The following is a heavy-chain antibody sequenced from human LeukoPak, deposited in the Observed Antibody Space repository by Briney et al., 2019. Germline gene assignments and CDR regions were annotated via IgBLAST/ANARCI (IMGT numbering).Heavy chain of an antibody. Sequence: ASVKVSCKASGYTFTSYGISWVRQAPGQGLEWMGWISAYNGNTNYAQKLQGRVTMTTDTFTSTAYMELRSLRSDDTAVYYCARPEKYSGSYYYDYWGQGTLVTVSS. CDR1: GYTFTSYG. CDR3: ARPEKYSGSYYYDY. J-gene: IGHJ4*02. D-gene: IGHD1-26*01. CDR2: ISAYNGNT. V-gene: IGHV1-18*01.